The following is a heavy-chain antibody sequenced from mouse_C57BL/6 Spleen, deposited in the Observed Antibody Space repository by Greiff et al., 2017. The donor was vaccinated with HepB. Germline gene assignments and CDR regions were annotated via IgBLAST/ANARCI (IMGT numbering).Heavy chain of an antibody. D-gene: IGHD2-1*01. Sequence: QVQLQQSGAELVRPGASVKMSCKASGYTFTSYNMHWVKQTPRQGLEWIGAIYPGNGDTSYNQKFKGKATLTVDKSSSTAYMQLSSLTSEDSAVYFCASAVGGNYGYAMDYWGQGTSVTVSS. CDR1: GYTFTSYN. CDR2: IYPGNGDT. V-gene: IGHV1-12*01. CDR3: ASAVGGNYGYAMDY. J-gene: IGHJ4*01.